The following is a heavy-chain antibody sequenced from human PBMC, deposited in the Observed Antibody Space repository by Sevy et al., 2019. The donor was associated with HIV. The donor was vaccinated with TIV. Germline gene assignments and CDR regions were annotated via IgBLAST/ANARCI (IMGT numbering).Heavy chain of an antibody. CDR1: GGSISSGDYY. J-gene: IGHJ4*02. D-gene: IGHD3-22*01. V-gene: IGHV4-30-4*01. CDR2: IFYSGST. Sequence: SETLSLTCTVSGGSISSGDYYWSWIRQPPGKGLEWIGYIFYSGSTYFNPSLKSRVTISLDTSKGQFSLRLSSVTAAYTAVFYCARQRASSGYFYFDSWGQGTLVTVSS. CDR3: ARQRASSGYFYFDS.